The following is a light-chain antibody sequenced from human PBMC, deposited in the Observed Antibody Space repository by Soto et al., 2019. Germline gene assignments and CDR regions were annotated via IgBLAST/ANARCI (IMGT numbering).Light chain of an antibody. V-gene: IGKV1-33*01. CDR3: QQYDNLLT. Sequence: DIQMTQSPSSLSASVGDRVTITCQASQDISKYLNWYQQKPGKAPKLLIYGASNLQTGVPSRFSGSGFGTDFTFTISSLQPEDIATYYCQQYDNLLTFGGGTKVEIK. CDR2: GAS. J-gene: IGKJ4*01. CDR1: QDISKY.